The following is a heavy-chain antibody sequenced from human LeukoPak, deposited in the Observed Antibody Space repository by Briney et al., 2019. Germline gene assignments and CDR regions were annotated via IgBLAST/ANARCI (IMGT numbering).Heavy chain of an antibody. Sequence: ASVKVSCKTSGYTFTGYYMHLVRQAPGQGLEWMGRINPNSGGTNYVQKFQGRVTMTRDTSISTAYMEMSRLRSDDTAVYYCARGYGDFNAFDIWGQGTMVTVSS. CDR1: GYTFTGYY. CDR3: ARGYGDFNAFDI. V-gene: IGHV1-2*06. CDR2: INPNSGGT. J-gene: IGHJ3*02. D-gene: IGHD4-17*01.